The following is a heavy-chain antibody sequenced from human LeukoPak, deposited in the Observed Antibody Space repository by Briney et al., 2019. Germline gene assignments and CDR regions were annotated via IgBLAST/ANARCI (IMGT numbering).Heavy chain of an antibody. CDR1: GFSFSGYG. D-gene: IGHD1-26*01. Sequence: GGSLRLSCTASGFSFSGYGMHWVRQAPGKGLEWLAVISHDAGDEYYADSVKGRFTISRDNAKNMIYLQMISLRAEDTAVYYCVKALVGQTSGYWGQGTRVTVST. J-gene: IGHJ4*02. CDR2: ISHDAGDE. CDR3: VKALVGQTSGY. V-gene: IGHV3-30*18.